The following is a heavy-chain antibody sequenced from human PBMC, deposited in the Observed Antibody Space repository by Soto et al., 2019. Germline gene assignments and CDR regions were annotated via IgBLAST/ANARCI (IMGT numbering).Heavy chain of an antibody. CDR1: GYTFPNYG. J-gene: IGHJ6*04. CDR2: ISAYKANI. Sequence: ASVNVSCKASGYTFPNYGITWVRQAPGQGLEWMGWISAYKANIKYAQKFQGRVTLTTDTSTSTAYMELRSLRSDDTAIYYCARDLDGPRAYYNEFWGKGKMVIVSP. V-gene: IGHV1-18*01. D-gene: IGHD3-22*01. CDR3: ARDLDGPRAYYNEF.